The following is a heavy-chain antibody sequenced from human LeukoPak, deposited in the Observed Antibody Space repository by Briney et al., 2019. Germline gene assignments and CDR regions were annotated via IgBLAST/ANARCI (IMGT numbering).Heavy chain of an antibody. CDR2: INPNSGVT. Sequence: ASVKVSCKASGYTFTGYYRHWVRQAPGQGLEWMGWINPNSGVTNSAQKLQGRVTMTTDTSTSTAYMELRSLRSDDTAVYYCAISSIAARLDYWGQGTLVTVSS. CDR1: GYTFTGYY. CDR3: AISSIAARLDY. V-gene: IGHV1-2*02. J-gene: IGHJ4*02. D-gene: IGHD6-6*01.